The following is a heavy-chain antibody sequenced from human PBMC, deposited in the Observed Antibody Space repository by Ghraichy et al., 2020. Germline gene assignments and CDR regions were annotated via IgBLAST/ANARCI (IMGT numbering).Heavy chain of an antibody. CDR3: ARVKGTSGHDAFDV. Sequence: LSLTSAASGFTFSIHGFYWVRQAPGKGLEYVSAIGADGVTIYYGNSVTGRFTISRDNPKNTLYLQMGSLRAEDTAVYYCARVKGTSGHDAFDVWGQGTMVTVSS. CDR1: GFTFSIHG. J-gene: IGHJ3*01. D-gene: IGHD6-19*01. V-gene: IGHV3-64*01. CDR2: IGADGVTI.